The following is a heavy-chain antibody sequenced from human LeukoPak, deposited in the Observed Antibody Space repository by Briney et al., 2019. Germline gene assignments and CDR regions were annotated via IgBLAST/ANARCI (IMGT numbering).Heavy chain of an antibody. V-gene: IGHV3-30*04. J-gene: IGHJ4*02. D-gene: IGHD1-26*01. CDR2: ISSDGSNK. CDR3: ARMRSYYTGFDY. Sequence: PGRSLRLSCAASGFTFSSYAMHWVRQAPGKGLEWVAVISSDGSNKYYADSMKGRFTIPRDNSKNTLYLQMNSLRAEDTAVYYCARMRSYYTGFDYWGQGTLVTVSS. CDR1: GFTFSSYA.